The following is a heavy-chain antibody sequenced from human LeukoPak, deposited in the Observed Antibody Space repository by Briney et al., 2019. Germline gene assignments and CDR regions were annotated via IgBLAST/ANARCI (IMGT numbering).Heavy chain of an antibody. CDR3: ARAATAMVHDY. J-gene: IGHJ4*02. V-gene: IGHV1-3*01. CDR2: INAGNGNT. D-gene: IGHD5-18*01. Sequence: ASVKVSCKASGYAFTSYAMDWVRQAPGQRLEWMGWINAGNGNTKYSQKFQGRVTITRDTSASTAYMELSSLRSEDTAVYYCARAATAMVHDYWGQGTLVTVSS. CDR1: GYAFTSYA.